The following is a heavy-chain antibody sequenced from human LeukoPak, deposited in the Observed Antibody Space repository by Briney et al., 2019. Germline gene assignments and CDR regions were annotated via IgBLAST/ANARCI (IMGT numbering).Heavy chain of an antibody. V-gene: IGHV1-2*02. CDR2: INPNSGGT. CDR3: ARDYDPLNDYYDFWSGTFQH. CDR1: GYTFTGYY. Sequence: ASVKVSCKASGYTFTGYYMHWVRQAPGQGLEWMGWINPNSGGTNYAQKFQGRVTMTRDTSISTAYMELSRLRSDDTAVYYCARDYDPLNDYYDFWSGTFQHWGQGTLVTVSS. J-gene: IGHJ1*01. D-gene: IGHD3-3*01.